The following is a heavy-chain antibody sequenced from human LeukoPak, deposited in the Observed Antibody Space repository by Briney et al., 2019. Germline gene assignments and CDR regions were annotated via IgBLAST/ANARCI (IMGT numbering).Heavy chain of an antibody. V-gene: IGHV1-2*02. CDR2: VNPNSDGT. CDR3: SRGAPTIAMTGTGLDY. CDR1: GYTFSDYY. Sequence: GASVKVSCKASGYTFSDYYMHWVRQAPGQGLEWMGWVNPNSDGTNYAQKFQGRFTMTRDTSINTAYMEVSGLRSDDTAVYYCSRGAPTIAMTGTGLDYWGQGTLVAVSS. D-gene: IGHD6-19*01. J-gene: IGHJ4*02.